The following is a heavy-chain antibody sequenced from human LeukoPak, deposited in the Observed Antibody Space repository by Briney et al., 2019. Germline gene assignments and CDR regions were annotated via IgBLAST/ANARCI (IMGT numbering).Heavy chain of an antibody. J-gene: IGHJ1*01. V-gene: IGHV3-66*01. Sequence: QSGGSLRLSCAASGFTVSSNYMSWVRQAPGKGLEWVSVIYSGGSTYYADSVKGRFTISRSNAKKSLFLQMNSLRVEDTALYYCVRWGVTAGMQDWGQGTLLSVS. CDR2: IYSGGST. CDR1: GFTVSSNY. CDR3: VRWGVTAGMQD. D-gene: IGHD6-19*01.